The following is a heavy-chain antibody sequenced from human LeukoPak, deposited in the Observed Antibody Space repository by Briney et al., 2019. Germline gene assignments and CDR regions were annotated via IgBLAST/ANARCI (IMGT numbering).Heavy chain of an antibody. V-gene: IGHV1-2*02. CDR1: GYTFTGYY. D-gene: IGHD3-22*01. Sequence: ASVKVSCKASGYTFTGYYMHWVRQAPGQGLEWMGWINPNSGGTNYAQKFQGRVTMTRDTSISTAYMELSRLRSDDTAVYYCARGSLVYYDSSGYYSNYGYWGQGTLVTVSS. CDR3: ARGSLVYYDSSGYYSNYGY. CDR2: INPNSGGT. J-gene: IGHJ4*02.